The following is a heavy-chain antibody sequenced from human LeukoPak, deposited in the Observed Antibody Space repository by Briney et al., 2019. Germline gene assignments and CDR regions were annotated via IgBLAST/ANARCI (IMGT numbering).Heavy chain of an antibody. CDR2: ISTSGSTI. CDR1: GFTFSSYE. J-gene: IGHJ4*02. CDR3: ARGPVRDY. Sequence: GGSLRPSCAASGFTFSSYEMNWVRQAPGKGLERVSYISTSGSTIKYADSVKGRFTISGDNAKNSLYLQMNSLRAEDTAVYYCARGPVRDYWGQGTLVTVSS. D-gene: IGHD4-17*01. V-gene: IGHV3-48*03.